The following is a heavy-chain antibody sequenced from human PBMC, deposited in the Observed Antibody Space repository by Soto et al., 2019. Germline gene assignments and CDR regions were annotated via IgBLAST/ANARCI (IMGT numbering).Heavy chain of an antibody. CDR1: GFTFSSYW. Sequence: EVQLVESGGGVVQPGGSLRLSCAASGFTFSSYWMSWVRQAPGKGLAWVANIKQDGSETYYVDSVKGRFTISRDNAKNSLYLQMNSLRAEDTAVYYCARDTPTKYGSSWSPARYFDLWGRGTLVTVSS. J-gene: IGHJ2*01. CDR3: ARDTPTKYGSSWSPARYFDL. V-gene: IGHV3-7*01. D-gene: IGHD6-13*01. CDR2: IKQDGSET.